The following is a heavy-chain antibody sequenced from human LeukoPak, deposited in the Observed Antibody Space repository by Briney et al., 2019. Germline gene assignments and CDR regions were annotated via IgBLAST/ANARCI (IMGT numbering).Heavy chain of an antibody. D-gene: IGHD5-24*01. CDR3: TSHRDGTFDY. V-gene: IGHV3-66*04. CDR2: LYSDGTT. CDR1: GFIVSTTY. J-gene: IGHJ4*02. Sequence: GGSLRLSCAASGFIVSTTYMNWVRQAPGRGQEWVSVLYSDGTTYYADSVKGRFTISRDNSDNTLYLQMNSLRAGDTAVYYCTSHRDGTFDYWGQGTLVTVSS.